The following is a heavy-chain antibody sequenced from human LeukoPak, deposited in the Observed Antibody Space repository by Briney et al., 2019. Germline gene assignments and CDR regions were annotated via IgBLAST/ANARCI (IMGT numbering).Heavy chain of an antibody. D-gene: IGHD3-10*01. V-gene: IGHV3-53*01. Sequence: GGSLRLSCEASGFSVSSNYMTWVRQAPGKGLEWVSVIYSGGSTYYADSVKGRFIISRDNSKNSLYLQMNSLRAEDTAVYYCARDRGFNWFDPWGQGTLVTVSS. CDR2: IYSGGST. J-gene: IGHJ5*02. CDR1: GFSVSSNY. CDR3: ARDRGFNWFDP.